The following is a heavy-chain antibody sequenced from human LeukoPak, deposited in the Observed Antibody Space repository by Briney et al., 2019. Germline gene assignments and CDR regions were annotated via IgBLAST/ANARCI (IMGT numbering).Heavy chain of an antibody. J-gene: IGHJ5*02. CDR3: AKDVRSSTLGDYNWFDP. D-gene: IGHD2-2*01. V-gene: IGHV3-9*01. CDR1: GFTFDDYA. CDR2: ISWNSGSV. Sequence: GRSLRPSCAASGFTFDDYAMHWVRQAPGKGLEWVSGISWNSGSVGYADSVKGRFTISRDNAKNSLYLQMNSLRAEDTALYYCAKDVRSSTLGDYNWFDPWGQGTLVTVSS.